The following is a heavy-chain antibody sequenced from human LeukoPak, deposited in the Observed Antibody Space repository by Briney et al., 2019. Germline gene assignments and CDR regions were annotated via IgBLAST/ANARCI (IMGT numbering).Heavy chain of an antibody. D-gene: IGHD3-22*01. V-gene: IGHV3-21*01. CDR1: GFTFSSYS. CDR2: ISGSSSYI. CDR3: ARDGDSSGYLVDY. Sequence: GGSLRLSCAASGFTFSSYSMNWVRQAPGKGLEWVSSISGSSSYIYYADSVKGRFTISRDNAKNSLYLQMNSLRAEDTAVYYCARDGDSSGYLVDYWGQGTLVTVSS. J-gene: IGHJ4*02.